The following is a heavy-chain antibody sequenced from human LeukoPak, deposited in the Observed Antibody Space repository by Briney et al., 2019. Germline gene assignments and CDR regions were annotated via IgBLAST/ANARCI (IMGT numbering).Heavy chain of an antibody. Sequence: PSETLSLTRAVYGGSFSGYYWSWIRQPPGKGLEWIGEINHSGSTNYNPSLKSRVTISVDTSKNQFSLKLSSVTAADTAVYYCARDGGVTIFGVVITGTNYFDYWGQGTLVTVSS. J-gene: IGHJ4*02. D-gene: IGHD3-3*01. CDR3: ARDGGVTIFGVVITGTNYFDY. CDR1: GGSFSGYY. CDR2: INHSGST. V-gene: IGHV4-34*01.